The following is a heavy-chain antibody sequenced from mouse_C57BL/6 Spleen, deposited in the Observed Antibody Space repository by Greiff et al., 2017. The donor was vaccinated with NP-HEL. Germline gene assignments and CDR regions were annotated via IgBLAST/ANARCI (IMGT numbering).Heavy chain of an antibody. V-gene: IGHV1-15*01. Sequence: QVHVKQSGAELVRPGASVTLSCKASGYTFTDYEMHWVKQTPVHGLEWIGAIVPETGGTASNQKFKGKAILTADKSSSTAYMELRSLTSEDSAVYYCTVLRRPYYFDYWGQGTTLTVSS. CDR3: TVLRRPYYFDY. CDR2: IVPETGGT. J-gene: IGHJ2*01. CDR1: GYTFTDYE. D-gene: IGHD1-1*01.